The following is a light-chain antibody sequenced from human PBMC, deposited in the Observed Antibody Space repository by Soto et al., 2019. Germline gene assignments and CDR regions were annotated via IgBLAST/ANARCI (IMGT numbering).Light chain of an antibody. CDR3: QQYGSFSLT. J-gene: IGKJ4*01. V-gene: IGKV1-17*01. Sequence: QMTQSPSSLSASVGEKIIITCRASRDVGSDVSWYQQKPGQAPKLLIYAASNLYTGVPSRFSGSRSGTEFTLTISSLQPEDFAVYYCQQYGSFSLTFGGGTKVEIK. CDR1: RDVGSD. CDR2: AAS.